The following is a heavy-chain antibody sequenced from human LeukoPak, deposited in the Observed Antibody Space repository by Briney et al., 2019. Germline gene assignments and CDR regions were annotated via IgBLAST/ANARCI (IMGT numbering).Heavy chain of an antibody. Sequence: GGSLRLSCAASGFTFSSYAMSWVRQAPGKGLEWVSAISGSGGSTYYADSVKGRFTISRDNSKNTLYLQMNSLRAEDTAVYYCAKDKGYYYDSSGHDAFDIWGQGRMVTVSS. J-gene: IGHJ3*02. CDR2: ISGSGGST. CDR3: AKDKGYYYDSSGHDAFDI. D-gene: IGHD3-22*01. V-gene: IGHV3-23*01. CDR1: GFTFSSYA.